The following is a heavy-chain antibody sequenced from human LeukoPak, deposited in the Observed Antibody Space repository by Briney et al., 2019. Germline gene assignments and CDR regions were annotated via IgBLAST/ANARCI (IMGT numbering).Heavy chain of an antibody. Sequence: GESLKISCKGSGYSFSSYWINWVRQMPGKGLERMGRIDPSDSCTNYNPSFQGHVTISADKSISTAYLQWSSLMASDTAMYYCASYSSSWSGGFDYWGQGTTVTVSS. J-gene: IGHJ4*03. CDR2: IDPSDSCT. CDR1: GYSFSSYW. CDR3: ASYSSSWSGGFDY. V-gene: IGHV5-10-1*01. D-gene: IGHD6-13*01.